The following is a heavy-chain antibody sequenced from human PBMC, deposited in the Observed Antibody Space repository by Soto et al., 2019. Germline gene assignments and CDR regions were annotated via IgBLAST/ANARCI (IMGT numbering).Heavy chain of an antibody. CDR1: GGTLSSYT. J-gene: IGHJ3*02. V-gene: IGHV1-69*02. CDR2: IIPNLGIA. CDR3: ATLATIDAFDI. D-gene: IGHD5-12*01. Sequence: ASVKVSCKASGGTLSSYTISWVRQAPGQGLEWMGRIIPNLGIANYAQKFQGRVTITADKSTSTAYMELSSLRSEDTAVYYCATLATIDAFDIWGQGTMVTVSS.